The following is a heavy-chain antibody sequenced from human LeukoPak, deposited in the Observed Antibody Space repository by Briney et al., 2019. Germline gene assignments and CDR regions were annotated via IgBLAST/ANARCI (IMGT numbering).Heavy chain of an antibody. CDR1: GFNFNSYG. D-gene: IGHD3-10*01. CDR2: IRFDGSNT. V-gene: IGHV3-30*02. CDR3: ARFAAGGSYYYYMDV. J-gene: IGHJ6*03. Sequence: PGGSLRLSCATSGFNFNSYGMHWVRQAPGKGLEWVAFIRFDGSNTYYADSVKGRFTISRDNAKNSLYLQMNSLRADDTAVYYCARFAAGGSYYYYMDVWGKGTTVTVSS.